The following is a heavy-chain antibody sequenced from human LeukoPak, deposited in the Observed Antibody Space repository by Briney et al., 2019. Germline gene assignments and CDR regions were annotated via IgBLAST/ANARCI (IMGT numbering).Heavy chain of an antibody. V-gene: IGHV1-2*02. J-gene: IGHJ4*02. CDR1: GYTFTDNW. Sequence: ASVTVSCKASGYTFTDNWMHWVRQAPGQGLEWIGLINTNSGATSNAQSFQGRVTMTRDTSISTAYMELGRLRLDDTAVYYCARGDGTSWHGYWGQGTLVIVSS. D-gene: IGHD6-13*01. CDR3: ARGDGTSWHGY. CDR2: INTNSGAT.